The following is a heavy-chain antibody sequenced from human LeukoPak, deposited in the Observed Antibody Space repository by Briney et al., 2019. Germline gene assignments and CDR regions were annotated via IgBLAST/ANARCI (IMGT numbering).Heavy chain of an antibody. CDR3: ARATGANYHFDY. Sequence: SVKVSCKASGGTFSSYAISWVRQAPGQGLEWMGGIIPIFGTANYAQKFQGRVTITADKSTSTAYMELSSLSSEDTAVYYCARATGANYHFDYWGRGTLVTVSS. D-gene: IGHD7-27*01. J-gene: IGHJ4*02. CDR2: IIPIFGTA. CDR1: GGTFSSYA. V-gene: IGHV1-69*06.